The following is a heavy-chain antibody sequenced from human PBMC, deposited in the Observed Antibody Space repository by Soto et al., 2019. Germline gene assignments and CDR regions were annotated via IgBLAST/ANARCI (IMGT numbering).Heavy chain of an antibody. V-gene: IGHV1-3*01. CDR1: GYTFTSYA. J-gene: IGHJ3*02. CDR3: AGHIVVVTAIRGWDDAFDI. D-gene: IGHD2-21*02. CDR2: INAGNGNT. Sequence: ASVKVSCKASGYTFTSYAMHWVRQAPGQRLEWMGWINAGNGNTKYSQKFQGRVTITRDTSASTAYLELSSLRSEDTAVYYCAGHIVVVTAIRGWDDAFDIWGQGTMVTGSS.